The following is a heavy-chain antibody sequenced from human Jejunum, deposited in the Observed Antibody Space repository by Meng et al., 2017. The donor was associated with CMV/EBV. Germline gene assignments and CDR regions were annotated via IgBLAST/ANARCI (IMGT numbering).Heavy chain of an antibody. V-gene: IGHV3-30-3*01. CDR1: YA. CDR3: ARDRDTSGWYSSYHYYAMDV. CDR2: ISYDGSNT. D-gene: IGHD6-19*01. Sequence: YAMHWVRQSPGKGLEWVAFISYDGSNTYYTDSVKGRFTLSRDNSKSTLYLQMSSLRPGDTAVYYCARDRDTSGWYSSYHYYAMDVWGQGTTVTVSS. J-gene: IGHJ6*02.